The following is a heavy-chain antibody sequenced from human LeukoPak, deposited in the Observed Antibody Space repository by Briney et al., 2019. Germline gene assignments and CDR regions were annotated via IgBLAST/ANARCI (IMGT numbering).Heavy chain of an antibody. J-gene: IGHJ4*02. CDR1: GFTFSSYA. D-gene: IGHD5-24*01. Sequence: QPGGSLRLSCAASGFTFSSYAMSWVRQAPGKGLEWVSYISSSGSTIYYADSVKGRFTISRDNAKNSLYLQMNSLRAEDTAVYYCASVLQSPTRWLQISDYWGQGTLVTVSS. CDR3: ASVLQSPTRWLQISDY. CDR2: ISSSGSTI. V-gene: IGHV3-48*03.